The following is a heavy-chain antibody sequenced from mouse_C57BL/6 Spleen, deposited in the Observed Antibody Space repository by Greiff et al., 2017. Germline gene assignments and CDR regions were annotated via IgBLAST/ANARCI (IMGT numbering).Heavy chain of an antibody. D-gene: IGHD2-3*01. CDR3: ARSGWLPPYAMDY. Sequence: QVQLQQSGPELVKPGASVKISCKASGYAFSSSWMNWVKQRPGKGLEWIGRIYPGDGDTNYNGKFKGKATLTADKSSSTAYMQLSSLTFEDSAVYFCARSGWLPPYAMDYWGQGTSVTVSS. V-gene: IGHV1-82*01. J-gene: IGHJ4*01. CDR2: IYPGDGDT. CDR1: GYAFSSSW.